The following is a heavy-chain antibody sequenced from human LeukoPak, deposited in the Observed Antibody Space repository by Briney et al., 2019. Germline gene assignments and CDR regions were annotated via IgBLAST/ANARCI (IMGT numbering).Heavy chain of an antibody. V-gene: IGHV3-23*01. D-gene: IGHD3-22*01. Sequence: PGGFLRLSCAASGFAFSSYAMSWVRQAPGKGLEWVSAISGSGGSTYYADSVKGRFTISRDNSKNTLYLQMNSLRAEDTAVYYCAKDSRGYYYDSSGSRYFDYWGQGTLVTVSS. J-gene: IGHJ4*02. CDR2: ISGSGGST. CDR3: AKDSRGYYYDSSGSRYFDY. CDR1: GFAFSSYA.